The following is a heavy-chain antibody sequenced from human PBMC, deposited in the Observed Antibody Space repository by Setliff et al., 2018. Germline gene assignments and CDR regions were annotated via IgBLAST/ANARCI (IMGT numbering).Heavy chain of an antibody. Sequence: PSETLSLTCAVYGGSFSAYYWSWIRQPPGRGLEWIGEINHSGSTNYNPSRKSRVIISVDTSLNQVSLELSAVTAADTAVYFCARHLLVQGTYHFDYWGQGSPVTVSS. V-gene: IGHV4-34*01. CDR2: INHSGST. CDR1: GGSFSAYY. D-gene: IGHD3-10*01. J-gene: IGHJ4*02. CDR3: ARHLLVQGTYHFDY.